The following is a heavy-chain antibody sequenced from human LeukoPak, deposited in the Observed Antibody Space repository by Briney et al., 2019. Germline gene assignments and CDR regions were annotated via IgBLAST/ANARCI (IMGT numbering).Heavy chain of an antibody. J-gene: IGHJ3*02. V-gene: IGHV3-49*04. CDR3: TRRYNYDSSGYYYVRDAFDI. CDR2: IRSKAYGGTT. D-gene: IGHD3-22*01. Sequence: GGSLRLSCTASGFTFGDYVMSWVRQAPGKGLEWVGFIRSKAYGGTTKNAASVKGRFTISRDDSRSIAYPQMNSLKTEDTAVYYCTRRYNYDSSGYYYVRDAFDIWGQGTMVTVSS. CDR1: GFTFGDYV.